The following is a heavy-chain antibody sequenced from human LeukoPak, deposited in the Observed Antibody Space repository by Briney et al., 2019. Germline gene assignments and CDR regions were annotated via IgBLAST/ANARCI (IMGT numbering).Heavy chain of an antibody. Sequence: GASVKVSCKASGYTFTSYGISWVRQAPGQGLEWMGWISAYNGNTNYAQKLQGRVTMTTDTSTSTAYMELRSLRSDDTAVYYCARDGAYCGGDCYPNYYYYGMDVWGQGTTVTVSS. CDR3: ARDGAYCGGDCYPNYYYYGMDV. J-gene: IGHJ6*02. V-gene: IGHV1-18*01. CDR2: ISAYNGNT. D-gene: IGHD2-21*02. CDR1: GYTFTSYG.